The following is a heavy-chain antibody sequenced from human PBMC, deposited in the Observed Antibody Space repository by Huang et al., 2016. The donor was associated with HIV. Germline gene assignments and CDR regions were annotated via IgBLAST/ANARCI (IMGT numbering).Heavy chain of an antibody. CDR1: GYTLTELS. CDR3: AAGYDTYYDI. V-gene: IGHV1-24*01. CDR2: FAPEHGET. D-gene: IGHD2-21*01. Sequence: QVQLVQSGAEVKKTGASVKVSCKVSGYTLTELSIHWVRQAPGKGLEWMGGFAPEHGETIYAQNFQGIVTMTEDTSTDTAYMELHSLRPEDTVVYYCAAGYDTYYDIWGQGTMVIASS. J-gene: IGHJ3*02.